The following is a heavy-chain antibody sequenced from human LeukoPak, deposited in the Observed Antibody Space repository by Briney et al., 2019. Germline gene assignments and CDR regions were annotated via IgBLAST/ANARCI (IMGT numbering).Heavy chain of an antibody. Sequence: GESLKISCKASGYTFTTYCIAWVRPMPGKGLEWMGMICPGDSDIRYSPSFQGQVTISADKSISTAYLQWSSLKASDTAMYYCARRGDNWFDLWGQGTLVTVSS. CDR1: GYTFTTYC. CDR2: ICPGDSDI. CDR3: ARRGDNWFDL. V-gene: IGHV5-51*01. D-gene: IGHD3-16*01. J-gene: IGHJ5*02.